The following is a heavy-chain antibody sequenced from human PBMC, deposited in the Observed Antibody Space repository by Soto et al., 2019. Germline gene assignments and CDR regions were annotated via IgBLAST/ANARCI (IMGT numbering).Heavy chain of an antibody. D-gene: IGHD3-3*01. CDR2: INHSGSI. CDR3: ARAPPFSYGMDV. J-gene: IGHJ6*02. V-gene: IGHV4-34*01. CDR1: GGSFSDYY. Sequence: KSSETLSLTCAIYGGSFSDYYCSWIRQSPGKGLEWIGEINHSGSINYNPSLKTRVTLSLDPSMNLFSLKLTSVSAADTAVYYCARAPPFSYGMDVWGQGTTVTVSS.